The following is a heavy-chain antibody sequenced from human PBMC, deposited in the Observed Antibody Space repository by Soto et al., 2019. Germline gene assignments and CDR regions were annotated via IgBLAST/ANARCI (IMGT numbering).Heavy chain of an antibody. Sequence: QVQLQESGPGLVKPSQTLSLTCTVSGGSINSGDYYWSWIRQPPGKGLEWIGYIYHSGSTHYNPSLKSRVTISVDTSKNQFSLRLSSVTAADTAVYYCARDHGYGHYAPRYWGQGTLVTVAS. CDR1: GGSINSGDYY. CDR3: ARDHGYGHYAPRY. D-gene: IGHD4-17*01. CDR2: IYHSGST. V-gene: IGHV4-30-4*01. J-gene: IGHJ4*02.